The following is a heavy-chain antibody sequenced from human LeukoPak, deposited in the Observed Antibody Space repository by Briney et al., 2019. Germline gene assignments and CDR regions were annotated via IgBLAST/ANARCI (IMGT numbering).Heavy chain of an antibody. CDR1: GYSISSGYY. J-gene: IGHJ4*02. V-gene: IGHV4-38-2*01. CDR2: IYHSGST. D-gene: IGHD1-26*01. CDR3: AANVVGATKRTGRYFDY. Sequence: SETLSLTCAVSGYSISSGYYWGWIRQPPGKGLEWIGSIYHSGSTYYNPSLKSRVTISVDTSKNQFSLKLSSVTAADTAVYYCAANVVGATKRTGRYFDYWGQGTLVTVSS.